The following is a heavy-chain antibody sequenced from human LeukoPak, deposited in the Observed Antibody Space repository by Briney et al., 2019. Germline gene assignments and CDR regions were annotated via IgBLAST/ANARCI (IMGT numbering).Heavy chain of an antibody. CDR1: GFTFSSYS. Sequence: PGGSLRLSCAASGFTFSSYSMNWVRQAPGKGLEWVSVIYSGGSTYYADSVKGRFTISRDNSKNTLYLQMNSLRAEDTAVYYCARAGSSVFDYWGQGTLVAVSS. D-gene: IGHD6-13*01. CDR3: ARAGSSVFDY. V-gene: IGHV3-53*01. J-gene: IGHJ4*02. CDR2: IYSGGST.